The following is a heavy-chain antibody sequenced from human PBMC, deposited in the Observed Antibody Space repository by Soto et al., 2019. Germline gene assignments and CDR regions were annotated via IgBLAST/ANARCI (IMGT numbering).Heavy chain of an antibody. CDR1: GYTFTSYA. CDR3: ASSLIGGQILAGYQQADY. V-gene: IGHV1-69*04. D-gene: IGHD3-9*01. CDR2: IIPILGIA. J-gene: IGHJ4*02. Sequence: SVKVSCKASGYTFTSYAMHWVRQAPGQGLEWMGRIIPILGIANYAQKFQGRVTITADKSTSTAYMELSSLRSEDTAVYYCASSLIGGQILAGYQQADYWGQGTLVTVSS.